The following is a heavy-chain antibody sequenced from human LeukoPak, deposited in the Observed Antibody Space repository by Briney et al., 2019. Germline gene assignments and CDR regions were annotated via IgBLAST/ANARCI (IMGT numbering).Heavy chain of an antibody. Sequence: SETLSLTCTVSGGSISTYYWSWIRQPPGKGLEWIGYISYSGNTNYNPSLKSRVTMSVDTSKHQFSLKLSSVTAADTAVYYCARRRDYVWGSYRYAFDIWGQGTMVTVSS. V-gene: IGHV4-59*01. J-gene: IGHJ3*02. CDR2: ISYSGNT. CDR3: ARRRDYVWGSYRYAFDI. D-gene: IGHD3-16*02. CDR1: GGSISTYY.